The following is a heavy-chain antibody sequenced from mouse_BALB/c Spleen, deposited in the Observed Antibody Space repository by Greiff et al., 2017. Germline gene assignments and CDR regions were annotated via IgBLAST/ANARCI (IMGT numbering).Heavy chain of an antibody. CDR1: GFSLSTSGMG. CDR2: IYWDDDK. Sequence: QVTLKESGPGILQPSQTLSLTCSFSGFSLSTSGMGVSWIRQPSGKGLEWLAHIYWDDDKRYNPSLKSRLTISKDTSSNQVFLKITSVDTADTATYDCARREGVYAMDYWGQGTSVTVSS. J-gene: IGHJ4*01. V-gene: IGHV8-12*01. CDR3: ARREGVYAMDY.